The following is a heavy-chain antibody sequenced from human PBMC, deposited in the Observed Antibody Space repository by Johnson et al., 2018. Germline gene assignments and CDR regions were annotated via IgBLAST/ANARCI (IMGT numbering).Heavy chain of an antibody. CDR2: ISSDGSNK. Sequence: QVQLVQSGGSVVQPGRSLRLSCTASGFTFSSYGMHWVRQAPGKGLAWVASISSDGSNKNYADSVKYRFTISRDNSKNSLFLQMNSLRAEDTAVYYCAKAGYYDSSGYYYYFQHWGQGTLVTVSS. V-gene: IGHV3-30*18. J-gene: IGHJ1*01. CDR1: GFTFSSYG. CDR3: AKAGYYDSSGYYYYFQH. D-gene: IGHD3-22*01.